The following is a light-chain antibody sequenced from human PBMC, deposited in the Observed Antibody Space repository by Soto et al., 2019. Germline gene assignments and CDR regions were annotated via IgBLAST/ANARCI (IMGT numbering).Light chain of an antibody. Sequence: IQLTQSPSFRSSSVGERDTITWRASQGISSYLAWYQQKPGKAPKLLIYAASTLQSGVPSRFSGSGSGTEFTLTISSLQPEDFATYYCQQLNSYPLTFGGGTKVDIK. CDR2: AAS. CDR3: QQLNSYPLT. J-gene: IGKJ4*01. V-gene: IGKV1-9*01. CDR1: QGISSY.